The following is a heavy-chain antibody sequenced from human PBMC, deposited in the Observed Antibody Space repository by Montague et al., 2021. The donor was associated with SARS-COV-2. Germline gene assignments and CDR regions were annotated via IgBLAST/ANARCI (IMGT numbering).Heavy chain of an antibody. CDR1: GFAFSNYA. CDR3: ARQNWNDGGDY. D-gene: IGHD1-1*01. CDR2: ITGSGSNT. V-gene: IGHV3-23*01. Sequence: SLRLSCAASGFAFSNYAMSRVRQAPGKGLEWVSAITGSGSNTYYADSMTGRFTIFRDNSRSTLYLQINSLRAEDTAVYYCARQNWNDGGDYWGQGTLVAVSS. J-gene: IGHJ4*02.